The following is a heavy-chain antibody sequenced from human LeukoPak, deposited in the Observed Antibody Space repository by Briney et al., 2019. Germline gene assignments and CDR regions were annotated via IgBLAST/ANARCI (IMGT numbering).Heavy chain of an antibody. J-gene: IGHJ6*04. CDR1: GGSISSYY. CDR3: ARVARANLPAAFDI. V-gene: IGHV4-59*01. CDR2: IYYSGST. Sequence: SETLCLTCTVSGGSISSYYWSWIRQPPGKGLEWIGYIYYSGSTNYNPSLKSRVTISVDTSKNQFSLKLSSVTAADTAVYYCARVARANLPAAFDIWGKGTTVTVSS. D-gene: IGHD2-15*01.